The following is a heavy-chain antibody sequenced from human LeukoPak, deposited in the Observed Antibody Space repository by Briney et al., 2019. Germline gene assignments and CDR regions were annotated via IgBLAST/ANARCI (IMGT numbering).Heavy chain of an antibody. CDR3: VREDTPATANY. D-gene: IGHD2-21*02. V-gene: IGHV3-23*01. J-gene: IGHJ4*02. Sequence: GGSLRLSWAASGFTFSSYSMSWVRQAPGKGLEWVSAISGSGGSTYYADSVKGRFTISRDNSKDTLFLQMHSLRPGDTAVYYCVREDTPATANYWGQGTLVTISS. CDR2: ISGSGGST. CDR1: GFTFSSYS.